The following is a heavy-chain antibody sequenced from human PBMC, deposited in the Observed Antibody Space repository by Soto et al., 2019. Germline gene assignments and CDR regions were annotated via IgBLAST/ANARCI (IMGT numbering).Heavy chain of an antibody. CDR1: GRSITSYF. V-gene: IGHV4-59*08. D-gene: IGHD6-13*01. CDR2: IYYTGST. CDR3: ARRTSAGMEGWFDP. J-gene: IGHJ5*02. Sequence: TSETLSLTCTVSGRSITSYFWSWIRQSPGKGLEWIGYIYYTGSTTYNPSPKSRVTILIDTSKNQFSLKLSSVTAADTAVYYCARRTSAGMEGWFDPWGQGTLVTVS.